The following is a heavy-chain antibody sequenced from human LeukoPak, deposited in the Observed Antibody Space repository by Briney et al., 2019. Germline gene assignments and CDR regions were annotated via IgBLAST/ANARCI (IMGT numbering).Heavy chain of an antibody. V-gene: IGHV4-31*03. CDR1: GGSISRGAYY. Sequence: SETLSLTCTVSGGSISRGAYYWSWIRQHPGKGLEWIGNIHYSGSTYYNPSLKSRVTISVDTSKNQFSLNLSSVTAADTAVYYCARAPDPNFYDRSGFDYWGQGTLITVSS. D-gene: IGHD3-22*01. CDR2: IHYSGST. J-gene: IGHJ4*02. CDR3: ARAPDPNFYDRSGFDY.